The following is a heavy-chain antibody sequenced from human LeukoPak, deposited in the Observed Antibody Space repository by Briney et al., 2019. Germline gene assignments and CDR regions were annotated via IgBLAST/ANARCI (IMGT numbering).Heavy chain of an antibody. CDR2: ISGSGGST. D-gene: IGHD2-2*01. CDR3: AKFGPYGVPAAIDY. Sequence: GGSLRLSCAASGFTFSSYAMSGVRHAPGEGLECVSGISGSGGSTYYADSVKGRFTISRDNSKNTLSLQMNSLRAEDTAVYSCAKFGPYGVPAAIDYWGQGTLVTVSS. V-gene: IGHV3-23*01. J-gene: IGHJ4*02. CDR1: GFTFSSYA.